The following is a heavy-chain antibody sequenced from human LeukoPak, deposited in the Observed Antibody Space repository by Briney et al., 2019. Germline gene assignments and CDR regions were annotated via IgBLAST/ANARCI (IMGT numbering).Heavy chain of an antibody. D-gene: IGHD1-7*01. J-gene: IGHJ5*02. V-gene: IGHV4-34*01. CDR2: INHSGST. CDR3: ASITGTTSSWFDP. CDR1: GGSFSGYY. Sequence: SETLSLTCAVYGGSFSGYYWSWLGQPPGKGLEWIGEINHSGSTNYNPSLKSRVTISVDTSKNQFSLKLSSVTAADTAVYYCASITGTTSSWFDPWGQGTLVTVSS.